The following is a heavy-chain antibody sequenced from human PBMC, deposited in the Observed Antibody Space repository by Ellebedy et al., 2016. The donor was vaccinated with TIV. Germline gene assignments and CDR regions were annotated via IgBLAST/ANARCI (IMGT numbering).Heavy chain of an antibody. V-gene: IGHV3-64D*06. CDR1: GFTFSSYA. CDR2: IVGNGGST. CDR3: ASRPNGDFHFLDY. D-gene: IGHD4-17*01. J-gene: IGHJ4*02. Sequence: PGGSLRLSCSASGFTFSSYAMHWVRQAPGKGLEYVSAIVGNGGSTYYADSVKGRFTISRDNSKNTLYLQMSSLRPEDTAVYYCASRPNGDFHFLDYWGQGTLVTVSS.